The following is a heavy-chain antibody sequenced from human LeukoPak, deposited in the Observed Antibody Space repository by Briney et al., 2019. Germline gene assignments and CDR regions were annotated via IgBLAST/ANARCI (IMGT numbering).Heavy chain of an antibody. CDR1: GYTFTSYG. CDR2: FSAFNGDT. J-gene: IGHJ6*02. D-gene: IGHD2-15*01. CDR3: ARELLVATSPYGMAV. Sequence: ASVKVSCKASGYTFTSYGISWVRQAPGQGLEWMGWFSAFNGDTKYPQKLQGRVTMTTEPSTNTAFMELRSLRSDDTAVYYCARELLVATSPYGMAVWGQGTTVTVSS. V-gene: IGHV1-18*01.